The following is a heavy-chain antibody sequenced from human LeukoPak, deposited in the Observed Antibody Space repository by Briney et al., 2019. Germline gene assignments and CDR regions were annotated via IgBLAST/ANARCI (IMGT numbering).Heavy chain of an antibody. CDR2: IREDGSQK. CDR3: ARDSLRTIHWFDP. J-gene: IGHJ5*02. V-gene: IGHV3-7*01. CDR1: GFTFSSSW. Sequence: GGSLRLSCPASGFTFSSSWMTWVRQAPGKGLEWVASIREDGSQKSAVDSVRARFTIARDNAKNSVYLQMDSLRAEDTAVYYCARDSLRTIHWFDPWGKGTLVTVSS. D-gene: IGHD4/OR15-4a*01.